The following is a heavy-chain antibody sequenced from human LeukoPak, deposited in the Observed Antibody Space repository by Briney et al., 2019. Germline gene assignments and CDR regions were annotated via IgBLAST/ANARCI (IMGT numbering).Heavy chain of an antibody. CDR2: IYHSGST. CDR1: GGSISSGGYS. J-gene: IGHJ3*02. V-gene: IGHV4-30-2*01. D-gene: IGHD2-2*03. CDR3: ARIGWIPLHAFDI. Sequence: PSETLSLTCAVSGGSISSGGYSWSWIRQPPGKGLEWIGYIYHSGSTYYNPSLKSRVTISVDRSKNQFSLKLSSVTAADTAVYYCARIGWIPLHAFDIWGQGTMVTVSS.